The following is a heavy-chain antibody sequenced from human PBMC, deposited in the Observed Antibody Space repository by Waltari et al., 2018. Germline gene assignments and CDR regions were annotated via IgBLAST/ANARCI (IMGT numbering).Heavy chain of an antibody. D-gene: IGHD6-6*01. V-gene: IGHV4-34*01. Sequence: QVQLQQWGAGLLKPSETLSLTCAVYGGSFSGYYWSWIRQPPGKGLECIGEINHSGSTNYNPALKSRVTISVDTSKNQFSLKLSSVTAADTAVYYCARLYSSSSGASDYWGQGTLVTVSS. CDR2: INHSGST. CDR1: GGSFSGYY. CDR3: ARLYSSSSGASDY. J-gene: IGHJ4*02.